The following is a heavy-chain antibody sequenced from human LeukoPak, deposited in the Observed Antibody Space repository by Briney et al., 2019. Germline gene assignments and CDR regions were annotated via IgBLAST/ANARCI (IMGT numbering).Heavy chain of an antibody. CDR2: INWNGGST. CDR1: GFTFDDYG. V-gene: IGHV3-20*04. J-gene: IGHJ4*02. CDR3: AKDRMAAVAAAGADDY. D-gene: IGHD6-13*01. Sequence: GGSLRLSCAASGFTFDDYGMSWVRQAPGKGLEWVSGINWNGGSTGYADSVKGRFTISRDNAKNSLYLQMNSLRAEDTAVYYCAKDRMAAVAAAGADDYWGQGTLVTVSS.